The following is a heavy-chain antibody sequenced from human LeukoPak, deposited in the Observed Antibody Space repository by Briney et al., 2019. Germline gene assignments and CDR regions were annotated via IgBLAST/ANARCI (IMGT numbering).Heavy chain of an antibody. CDR1: GGSISSSSYY. CDR2: IYYSGST. Sequence: PSETLSLTCTVSGGSISSSSYYWGWIRQPPGKGLEWIGSIYYSGSTYYNPSLKSRVTISVDTSKNQFSLKLSPVTAADTAVYYCARSYGTPSGSYLERPYYFDYWGQGTLVTVSS. V-gene: IGHV4-39*01. J-gene: IGHJ4*02. CDR3: ARSYGTPSGSYLERPYYFDY. D-gene: IGHD3-10*01.